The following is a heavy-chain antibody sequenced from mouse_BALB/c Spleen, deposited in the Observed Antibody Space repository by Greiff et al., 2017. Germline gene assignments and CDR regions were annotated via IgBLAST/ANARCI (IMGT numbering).Heavy chain of an antibody. CDR1: GFSLTGYG. CDR2: IWGDGST. CDR3: AREDYGYPDSNAMDY. D-gene: IGHD1-2*01. V-gene: IGHV2-6-7*01. Sequence: VKLMESGPGLVAPSQSLSITCTVSGFSLTGYGVNWVRQPPGKGLEWLGMIWGDGSTDYNSAHKSRLSISKDNSKSQVFLKMNSLQTDDTARYYCAREDYGYPDSNAMDYWGQGTSVTVSS. J-gene: IGHJ4*01.